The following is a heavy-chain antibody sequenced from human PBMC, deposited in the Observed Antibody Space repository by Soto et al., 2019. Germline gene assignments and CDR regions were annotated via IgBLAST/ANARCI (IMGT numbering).Heavy chain of an antibody. V-gene: IGHV3-13*05. CDR3: ARTDRDFYGLDV. CDR1: GFTFRNYD. J-gene: IGHJ6*02. Sequence: EVQLVESGGGLVQPGGSLRLSCEASGFTFRNYDMHWVRQGTGKGLEWVSGISAAGDPDYADSVEGRFTISRGNAQNSFFLQMNSLRVGDTAVYYCARTDRDFYGLDVWGQGTMVIVSS. CDR2: ISAAGDP.